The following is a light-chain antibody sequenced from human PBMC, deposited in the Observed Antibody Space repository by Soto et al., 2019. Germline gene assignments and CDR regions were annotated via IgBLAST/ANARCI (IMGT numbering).Light chain of an antibody. CDR1: QSSSSY. CDR2: AAS. V-gene: IGKV1-39*01. J-gene: IGKJ1*01. Sequence: DIQMTQSPSSLSASVGDRVTITCRASQSSSSYLNWYQQKPGKAPKLLIYAASTLQSGVPSRFSGSGSGTDFTLNISSLQPEDFATYYCQQSYSTRWTVGQGTKVEI. CDR3: QQSYSTRWT.